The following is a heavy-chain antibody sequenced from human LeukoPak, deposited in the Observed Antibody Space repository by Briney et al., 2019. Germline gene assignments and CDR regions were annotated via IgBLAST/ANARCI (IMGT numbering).Heavy chain of an antibody. Sequence: ASVKVSCKASGYTFTSYDINWVRQATGQGLEWMGWMNPNSGNTGYAQKFQGRVTMTRNTSISTAYMELSSLRSEDTAVYYCARGLSSVDPFYYDFSSGYYTPDYWGQGTLVTVSS. V-gene: IGHV1-8*01. J-gene: IGHJ4*02. CDR3: ARGLSSVDPFYYDFSSGYYTPDY. CDR1: GYTFTSYD. CDR2: MNPNSGNT. D-gene: IGHD3-3*01.